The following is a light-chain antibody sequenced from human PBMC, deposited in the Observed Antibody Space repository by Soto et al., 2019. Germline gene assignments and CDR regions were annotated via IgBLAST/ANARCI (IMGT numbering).Light chain of an antibody. V-gene: IGKV1-39*01. Sequence: DLQMTQSQSSLSASVGDRVTITCRAIQSISSYLNWYQQKPGKAPKLLIYAASSLQSGVQSRFSCSGSGKDFTLTISSLQPEDFATYYCQQSYSTPQTFGHGIKLEIK. J-gene: IGKJ2*01. CDR1: QSISSY. CDR2: AAS. CDR3: QQSYSTPQT.